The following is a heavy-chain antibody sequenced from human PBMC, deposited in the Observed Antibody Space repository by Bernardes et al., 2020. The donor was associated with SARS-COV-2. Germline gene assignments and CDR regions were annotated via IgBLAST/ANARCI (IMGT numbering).Heavy chain of an antibody. D-gene: IGHD3-3*01. CDR3: ARETSTYYDFWSGYYTGHYYYYMDV. V-gene: IGHV4-59*01. CDR1: GGSISSYY. CDR2: IYYSGST. Sequence: SETLSLTCTVSGGSISSYYWSWIRQHPGKGLEWIGYIYYSGSTNYNPSLQSRVTISVDTSKNQFSLKLSSVTAADTAVYYCARETSTYYDFWSGYYTGHYYYYMDVWGKGTTVTVSS. J-gene: IGHJ6*03.